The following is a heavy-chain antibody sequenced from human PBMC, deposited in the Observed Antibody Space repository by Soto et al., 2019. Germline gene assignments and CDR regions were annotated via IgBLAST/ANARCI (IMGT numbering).Heavy chain of an antibody. J-gene: IGHJ6*02. Sequence: PLETLSLSCAVFGGSFSGYYWSWIRQPPEKGLEWIGEINHSGSTNYNPSLKSRVTISVDTSKNQFSLKLSSVTAADTAVYYCARGRDRPLYYYYYGMDVWRQGTTVTVSS. V-gene: IGHV4-34*01. CDR3: ARGRDRPLYYYYYGMDV. CDR2: INHSGST. CDR1: GGSFSGYY.